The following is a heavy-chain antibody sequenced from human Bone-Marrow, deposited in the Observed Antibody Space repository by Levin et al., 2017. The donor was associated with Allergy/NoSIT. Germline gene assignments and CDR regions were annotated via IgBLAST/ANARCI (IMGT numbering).Heavy chain of an antibody. CDR2: ISENGSTI. CDR1: GFTFSRYN. V-gene: IGHV3-48*04. CDR3: ATDYYASRGLYYRLAFDF. Sequence: PPGGSLRLSCVTSGFTFSRYNMNWVRQAPGKGLEWVSYISENGSTIYYSDSVKGRFAISRDNARNLVYLQMNSLRAEDTALYFCATDYYASRGLYYRLAFDFWGKGTVVTVSS. J-gene: IGHJ3*01. D-gene: IGHD3-22*01.